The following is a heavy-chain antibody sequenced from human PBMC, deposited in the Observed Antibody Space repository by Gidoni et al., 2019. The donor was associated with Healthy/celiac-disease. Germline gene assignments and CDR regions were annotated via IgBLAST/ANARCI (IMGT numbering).Heavy chain of an antibody. CDR3: ARMGRHDAFDI. V-gene: IGHV3-21*01. Sequence: EVQLLESGGGLVKPGGSLRLSCAASGFTFSSYSMNWVRQAPGKGLEWVSSISSSSSYIYYADSVKGRFTIARDNAKNSLYLQMNSLRAEDTAVYYCARMGRHDAFDIWGQGTMVTVSS. J-gene: IGHJ3*02. D-gene: IGHD1-26*01. CDR2: ISSSSSYI. CDR1: GFTFSSYS.